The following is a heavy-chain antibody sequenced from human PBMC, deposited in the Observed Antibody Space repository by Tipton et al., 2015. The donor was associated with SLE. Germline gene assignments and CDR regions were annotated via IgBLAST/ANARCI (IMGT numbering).Heavy chain of an antibody. D-gene: IGHD3-10*01. CDR1: SGSISRYY. CDR3: ARQGPGVGDIPVDS. J-gene: IGHJ4*02. Sequence: TLSLTCTVSSGSISRYYWNWIRQPPGKGLEWIGYIYYSGTTYYNPSLKSRVTIPLDTSKNQFSLSLSFVTDADTAFYYCARQGPGVGDIPVDSWGQGTLVTVSS. V-gene: IGHV4-59*08. CDR2: IYYSGTT.